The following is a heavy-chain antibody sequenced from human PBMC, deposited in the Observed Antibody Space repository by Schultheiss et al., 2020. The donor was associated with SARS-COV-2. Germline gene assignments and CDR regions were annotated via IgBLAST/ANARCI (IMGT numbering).Heavy chain of an antibody. CDR1: GGSFSAYY. CDR3: ARASGSYYYYGMDV. D-gene: IGHD1-26*01. CDR2: INHSGST. V-gene: IGHV4-34*01. Sequence: SETLSLTCAVYGGSFSAYYWSWIRQPPGKGLEWIGEINHSGSTNYSPSLKRRVTISVDTSNNQFSLKVSSVTAADTAVYYCARASGSYYYYGMDVWGQGTTVTVSS. J-gene: IGHJ6*02.